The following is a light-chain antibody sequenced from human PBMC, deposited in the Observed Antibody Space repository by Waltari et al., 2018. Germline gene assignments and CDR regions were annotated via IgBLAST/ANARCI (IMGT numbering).Light chain of an antibody. CDR3: QQYNHWYS. J-gene: IGKJ2*03. CDR1: QSISKN. V-gene: IGKV3-15*01. CDR2: GAS. Sequence: EIVMTQSPVTLSVSPGERATLSCRASQSISKNLAWYQQKTGHAPRLLIYGASTRATGIPARFSGSGSGTEFTLTISNLQTEDFAVYYYQQYNHWYSFGQGTKLEIK.